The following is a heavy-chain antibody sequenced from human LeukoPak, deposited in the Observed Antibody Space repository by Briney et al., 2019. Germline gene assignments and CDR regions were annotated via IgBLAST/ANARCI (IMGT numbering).Heavy chain of an antibody. Sequence: GGSLRLAWAATGYSFKDYGIHWVRQPRGGGLEWVSAINWNGGGTDYADSVKGRFTIFRDNAKNSLYLQLSSLRPEDTALYYCAKHLTATNTYIFFGLDVWGQGTSVTVSS. V-gene: IGHV3-9*01. D-gene: IGHD1-26*01. CDR3: AKHLTATNTYIFFGLDV. J-gene: IGHJ6*02. CDR2: INWNGGGT. CDR1: GYSFKDYG.